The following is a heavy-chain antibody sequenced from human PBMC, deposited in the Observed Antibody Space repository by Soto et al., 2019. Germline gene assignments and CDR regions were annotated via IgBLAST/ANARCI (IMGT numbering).Heavy chain of an antibody. Sequence: PGGSLRLSCAASGFPFSIYGMHLVRQSPGKGLEWVAVISYDGSNKYYADSVKGRFTISRDNSKNTMYLQMNSLRAEDTAVYYCAKDRYSRPASDFQHWGQGTLVTVSS. CDR1: GFPFSIYG. V-gene: IGHV3-30*18. CDR2: ISYDGSNK. D-gene: IGHD6-13*01. CDR3: AKDRYSRPASDFQH. J-gene: IGHJ1*01.